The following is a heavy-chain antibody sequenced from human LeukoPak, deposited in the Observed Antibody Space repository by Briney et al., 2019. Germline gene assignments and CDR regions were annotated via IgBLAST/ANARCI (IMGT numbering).Heavy chain of an antibody. D-gene: IGHD4-17*01. V-gene: IGHV3-20*04. CDR3: ATEADDGTYGVWSDP. J-gene: IGHJ5*02. Sequence: GGSLRLSCAASGFTFDDSGMSWVRQAPGKGLEWVSVISWNGGSTGYADSVKGRFTISRDNAKNSLFLQMNRLRGDDTAMYYCATEADDGTYGVWSDPWGQGAQVTVSS. CDR1: GFTFDDSG. CDR2: ISWNGGST.